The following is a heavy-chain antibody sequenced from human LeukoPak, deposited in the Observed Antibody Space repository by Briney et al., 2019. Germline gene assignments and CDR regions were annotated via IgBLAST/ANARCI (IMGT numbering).Heavy chain of an antibody. V-gene: IGHV4-59*08. CDR2: IYYSGST. CDR1: GGSISSYY. J-gene: IGHJ3*02. CDR3: ARLNIASLWFGGQHDAFDI. Sequence: SETLSLTCTVSGGSISSYYWSWIRQPPGRGLEWIGYIYYSGSTNYNPSLKSRVTISVDTSKNQFSLKLSSVTAADTAVYYCARLNIASLWFGGQHDAFDIWGQGTMVTVSS. D-gene: IGHD3-10*01.